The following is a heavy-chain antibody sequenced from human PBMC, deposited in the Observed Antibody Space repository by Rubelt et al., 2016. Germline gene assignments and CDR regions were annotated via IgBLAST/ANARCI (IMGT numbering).Heavy chain of an antibody. Sequence: QVQLQQWGAGLFRPSQTLSLTSGVYGGSFSNYYWTWIRQPPGKGLEWTGDINKSGNTDYNPSLKSRVTITEDTSKNHISLMLGSVTARDTAVYYCSTRYLGGGSCYFYPEYHLDYWGQGTRVTVSS. V-gene: IGHV4-34*01. CDR2: INKSGNT. CDR1: GGSFSNYY. J-gene: IGHJ4*02. D-gene: IGHD2-15*01. CDR3: STRYLGGGSCYFYPEYHLDY.